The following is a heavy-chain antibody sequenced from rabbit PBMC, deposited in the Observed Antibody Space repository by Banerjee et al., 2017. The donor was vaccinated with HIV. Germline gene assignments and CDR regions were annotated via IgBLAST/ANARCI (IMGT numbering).Heavy chain of an antibody. D-gene: IGHD8-1*01. J-gene: IGHJ6*01. CDR2: IYPSCGST. CDR1: GFDFSSYG. V-gene: IGHV1S45*01. Sequence: QEQLVESGGGLVQPGGSLKLSCKASGFDFSSYGVSWVRQAPGKGPEWIGCIYPSCGSTWYASWAKGRFTISKTSSTTVPLQMTSLTAADTAAYFCARGASGSYYSYYYGMDLWGPGTLVTVS. CDR3: ARGASGSYYSYYYGMDL.